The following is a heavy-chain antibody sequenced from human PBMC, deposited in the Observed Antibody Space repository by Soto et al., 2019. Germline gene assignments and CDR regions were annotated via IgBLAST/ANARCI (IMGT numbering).Heavy chain of an antibody. CDR2: KFPTGSS. CDR1: GISFNSYY. V-gene: IGHV4-4*07. Sequence: SETLSLTCIVSGISFNSYYWAWIRQPVGKGLEWIGHKFPTGSSTYSPSLESRVTISLDKSKNQVSLTLTSVTPADSGVYYCATLYSSFSYTGMDVWGQGTAVTVSS. CDR3: ATLYSSFSYTGMDV. D-gene: IGHD6-6*01. J-gene: IGHJ6*02.